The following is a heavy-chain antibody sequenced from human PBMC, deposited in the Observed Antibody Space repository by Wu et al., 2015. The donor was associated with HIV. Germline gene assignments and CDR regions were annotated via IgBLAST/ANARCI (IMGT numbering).Heavy chain of an antibody. CDR1: GYTLIELS. J-gene: IGHJ4*02. CDR3: ARRSSYDF. Sequence: QVQLVQSGAEVKKPGASVKLSCKVPGYTLIELSIYWVRQAPGKGLEWMGGFDPEGAETVYAQNFQGRVTMTEDSSTGMAYMELRSLTSDDTAMYYCARRSSYDFWGQGTLVTVSS. V-gene: IGHV1-24*01. CDR2: FDPEGAET.